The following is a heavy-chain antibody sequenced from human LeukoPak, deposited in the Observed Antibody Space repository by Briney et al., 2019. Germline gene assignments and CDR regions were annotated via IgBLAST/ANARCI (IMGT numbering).Heavy chain of an antibody. CDR2: MNQDGSVK. J-gene: IGHJ2*01. V-gene: IGHV3-7*01. CDR3: ARRYFDL. D-gene: IGHD3-16*02. Sequence: PGGSLRLSCAASGYAFKNHWMNWVRQAPGKGLEWVANMNQDGSVKYYVDSVKGRFTISRDNAKNSLYLQMNNLRVDDTAVYYCARRYFDLWGRGTLVTVSS. CDR1: GYAFKNHW.